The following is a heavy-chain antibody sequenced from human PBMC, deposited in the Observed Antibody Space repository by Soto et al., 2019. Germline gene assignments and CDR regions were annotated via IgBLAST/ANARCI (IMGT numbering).Heavy chain of an antibody. V-gene: IGHV3-21*01. Sequence: PGGSLRLSCAASGFTFSSYSMNWVRQAPGKGLEWVSSISSSSSYIYYADSVKGRFTISRDNAKNSLYLQMNSLRAEDTAVYYCARDAPDTAMVTGYFDYWGQGTLVTVSS. J-gene: IGHJ4*02. CDR1: GFTFSSYS. CDR2: ISSSSSYI. D-gene: IGHD5-18*01. CDR3: ARDAPDTAMVTGYFDY.